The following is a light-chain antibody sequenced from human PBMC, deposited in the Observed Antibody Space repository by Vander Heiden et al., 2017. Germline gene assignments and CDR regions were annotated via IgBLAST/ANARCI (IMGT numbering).Light chain of an antibody. J-gene: IGKJ2*01. V-gene: IGKV1-39*01. CDR3: QQSYSTPHT. CDR1: QSINTY. CDR2: AAS. Sequence: DIQMTQFPPSLSASVGDRVTITCRASQSINTYLNWYQQKPGKAPKLLIYAASSLQSRVPSRFSGSGSGTDFTLTISSLQPEDFATFYCQQSYSTPHTFGHGTRLEIK.